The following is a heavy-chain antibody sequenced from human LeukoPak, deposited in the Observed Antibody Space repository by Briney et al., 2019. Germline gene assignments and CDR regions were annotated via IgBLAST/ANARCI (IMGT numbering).Heavy chain of an antibody. CDR2: IYYSGST. D-gene: IGHD3-10*02. V-gene: IGHV4-39*07. Sequence: SETLSLTCTVSGGSISSSSYYWGWIRQPPGKGLEWIGSIYYSGSTYYNPSLKSRVTISVDTSKNQFSLKLSSVTAADTAVYYCARDRTTMSGASDAFDIWGQGTMVTVSS. J-gene: IGHJ3*02. CDR3: ARDRTTMSGASDAFDI. CDR1: GGSISSSSYY.